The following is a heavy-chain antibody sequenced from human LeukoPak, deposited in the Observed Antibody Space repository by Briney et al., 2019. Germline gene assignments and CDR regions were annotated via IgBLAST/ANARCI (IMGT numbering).Heavy chain of an antibody. J-gene: IGHJ5*02. CDR3: ARGRLAYDFWSGYYWGDNSLLNWFDP. CDR1: GYTFTSYD. V-gene: IGHV1-8*01. D-gene: IGHD3-3*01. CDR2: MNPNSGNT. Sequence: ASVKVSCKASGYTFTSYDINWVRQATGQGLEWMGWMNPNSGNTGYAQKFQGRVTMTRNTPISTAYMELSSLRSEDTAVYYCARGRLAYDFWSGYYWGDNSLLNWFDPWGQGTLVTVSS.